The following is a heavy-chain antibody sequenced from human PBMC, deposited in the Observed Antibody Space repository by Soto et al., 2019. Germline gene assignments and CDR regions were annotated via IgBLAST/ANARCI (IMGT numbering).Heavy chain of an antibody. CDR3: AREVNSSPARGPNWFDP. CDR2: TYHSGTT. J-gene: IGHJ5*02. CDR1: GDSINNSHW. D-gene: IGHD6-13*01. V-gene: IGHV4-4*02. Sequence: QVQLQESGPGLVQPSETLSLTCAVSGDSINNSHWWRWVRQTPGKGLEWIGETYHSGTTNYNPSLKTRVTISIDKSKNQFSLKMNSVTAADTAVYYCAREVNSSPARGPNWFDPWGQGTLVTVSS.